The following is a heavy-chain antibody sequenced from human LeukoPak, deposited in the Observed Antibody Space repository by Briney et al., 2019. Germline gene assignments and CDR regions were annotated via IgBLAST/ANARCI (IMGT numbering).Heavy chain of an antibody. CDR1: GYTFTDFA. Sequence: AAAKVSCKASGYTFTDFAMSWVRQAPGQGLEWMGKISVYNGHTNSVQKFQGRVTMTRDTSTSTAYMELMSLRPDDTAVYFCARNGDPGPYDFDFWGQGTLVTVSS. CDR2: ISVYNGHT. J-gene: IGHJ4*02. CDR3: ARNGDPGPYDFDF. V-gene: IGHV1-18*01. D-gene: IGHD2-21*02.